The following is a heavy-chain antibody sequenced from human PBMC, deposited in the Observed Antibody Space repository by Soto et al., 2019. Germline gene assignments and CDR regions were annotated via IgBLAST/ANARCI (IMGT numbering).Heavy chain of an antibody. J-gene: IGHJ4*02. CDR2: IYWDDDK. Sequence: QITLRESGPTLVKPTQTLTLTCTFSGFSLITSGVGVGWVRQPPGKALEWLGLIYWDDDKRYSPSLKRRLTITKDPAKNQVVLTMTNMDPVDTATYYCVHRFVYNNSGTHFDYWGRGTLVTVSS. D-gene: IGHD3-10*01. CDR3: VHRFVYNNSGTHFDY. CDR1: GFSLITSGVG. V-gene: IGHV2-5*02.